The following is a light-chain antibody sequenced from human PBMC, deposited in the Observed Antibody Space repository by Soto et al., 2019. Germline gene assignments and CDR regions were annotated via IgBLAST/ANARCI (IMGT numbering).Light chain of an antibody. CDR3: QQYDSSPPYT. CDR1: RSISSTH. V-gene: IGKV3-20*01. CDR2: AAS. Sequence: EVVLTQSPGTLSLSPGERATLSCRASRSISSTHLAWYQQKPGQAPRLLIYAASSRATGIPDRFSGSGSGTDFTLTISRLEPEDFAVYYCQQYDSSPPYTFGQGTKLEIK. J-gene: IGKJ2*01.